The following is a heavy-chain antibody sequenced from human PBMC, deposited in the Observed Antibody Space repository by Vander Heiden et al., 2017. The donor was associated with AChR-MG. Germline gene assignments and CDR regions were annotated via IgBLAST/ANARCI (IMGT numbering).Heavy chain of an antibody. J-gene: IGHJ4*02. D-gene: IGHD3-16*01. Sequence: QVQLVQSGAEAKKPGSSVQVSCKASGGTFRSYAISWGRQAPGQGLEWMGGIIPIFGTANYAQKFQGRVTITADESTSTAYMELSSLRSEDTAVYYCARGPKRGDDFDYWGQGTLVTVSS. CDR2: IIPIFGTA. V-gene: IGHV1-69*01. CDR1: GGTFRSYA. CDR3: ARGPKRGDDFDY.